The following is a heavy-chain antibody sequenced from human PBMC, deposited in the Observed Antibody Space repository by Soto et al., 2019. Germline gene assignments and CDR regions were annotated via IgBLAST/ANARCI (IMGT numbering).Heavy chain of an antibody. Sequence: GGSLRLSCEVSGFIFSMYSMSWVRQTPGKGLEWVAKIPQDGVDGHYADAVKGRFTISRDNGKNSLYLQMNNLRAEDTAVYYCARDHLILHAHAFFYGSDVWGRGATVTVSS. CDR1: GFIFSMYS. J-gene: IGHJ6*01. V-gene: IGHV3-7*03. CDR3: ARDHLILHAHAFFYGSDV. CDR2: IPQDGVDG. D-gene: IGHD2-2*01.